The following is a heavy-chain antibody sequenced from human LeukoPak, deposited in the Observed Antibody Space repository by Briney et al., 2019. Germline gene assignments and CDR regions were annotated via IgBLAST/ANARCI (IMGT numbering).Heavy chain of an antibody. V-gene: IGHV3-21*01. J-gene: IGHJ1*01. D-gene: IGHD4-23*01. CDR3: ASHEGSNFYAGVYFQH. CDR1: GFTFSSYS. CDR2: ISSSSSYI. Sequence: GGSLRLSCAASGFTFSSYSMNWVRQAPGKGLEWVSSISSSSSYIYYADSVKGRFTISRDNAKNSLYLQMNSLRVEDAAVYYCASHEGSNFYAGVYFQHWGQGTLVTVSS.